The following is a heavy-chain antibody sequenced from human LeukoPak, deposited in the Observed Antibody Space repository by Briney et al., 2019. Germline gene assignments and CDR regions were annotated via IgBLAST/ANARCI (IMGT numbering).Heavy chain of an antibody. CDR3: TTALYYDFWSGYYGTENEYFQH. CDR2: IWYDGSNK. CDR1: GFTFSSYG. Sequence: GRSLRLSCAASGFTFSSYGMHWVRQAPGKGLEWVAVIWYDGSNKYYADSVKGRLTISRDNSKNTLYLQMNSLRAEDTAVYYCTTALYYDFWSGYYGTENEYFQHWGQGTLVTVSS. J-gene: IGHJ1*01. V-gene: IGHV3-33*01. D-gene: IGHD3-3*01.